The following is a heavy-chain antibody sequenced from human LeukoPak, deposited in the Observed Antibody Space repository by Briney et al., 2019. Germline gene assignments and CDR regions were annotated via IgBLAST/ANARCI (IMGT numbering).Heavy chain of an antibody. V-gene: IGHV1-2*02. CDR3: AGGGSTNCYGICLYYWFDP. J-gene: IGHJ5*02. CDR1: GYTFTGYY. D-gene: IGHD2-2*01. Sequence: GASVKVSCKASGYTFTGYYMHWVRQAPGQGLEWMGWINPKRGDTYYAQKFLGRVTMTRDTSISTAYMELSSLRSDDTAVYYCAGGGSTNCYGICLYYWFDPWGQGTLVTVSS. CDR2: INPKRGDT.